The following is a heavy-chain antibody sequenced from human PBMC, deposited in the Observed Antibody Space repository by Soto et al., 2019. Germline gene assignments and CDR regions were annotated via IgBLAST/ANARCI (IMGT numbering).Heavy chain of an antibody. V-gene: IGHV3-15*01. Sequence: GGSLRLSCAASGFTFSNAWMSWVRQAPGKGLEWVGRIKSKTDGGTTDYAAPVKGRFTISRDDSKNTLYLQMNSLKTEDTAVYYCTTASVVPAGYYYGMDVWGQGTTVTVSS. CDR1: GFTFSNAW. CDR2: IKSKTDGGTT. D-gene: IGHD2-2*01. J-gene: IGHJ6*02. CDR3: TTASVVPAGYYYGMDV.